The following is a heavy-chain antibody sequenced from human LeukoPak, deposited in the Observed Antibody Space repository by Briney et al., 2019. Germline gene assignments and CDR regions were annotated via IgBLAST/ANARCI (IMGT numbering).Heavy chain of an antibody. CDR3: ARQLPTAAADTRGYFDY. Sequence: AETLSLTCSVSGVSIIVSRHYGFWIRHPPRMGLEWFVSIYYTGDTEYNPSLKSRVTLSVDTSKNQLSLKLTSVTAADAAVYFCARQLPTAAADTRGYFDYWGQGTVVTVSS. CDR1: GVSIIVSRHY. V-gene: IGHV4-39*01. CDR2: IYYTGDT. D-gene: IGHD6-25*01. J-gene: IGHJ4*02.